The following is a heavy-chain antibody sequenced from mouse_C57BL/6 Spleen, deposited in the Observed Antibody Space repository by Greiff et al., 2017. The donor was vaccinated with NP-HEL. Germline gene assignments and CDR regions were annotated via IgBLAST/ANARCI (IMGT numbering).Heavy chain of an antibody. V-gene: IGHV1-69*01. CDR3: AFIYYGNLDAMDY. CDR1: GYTFTSYW. J-gene: IGHJ4*01. CDR2: IDPSDSYT. D-gene: IGHD2-1*01. Sequence: QVQLQQPGAELVMPGASVKLSCKASGYTFTSYWMHWVKQRPGQGLEWIGEIDPSDSYTNYNQKFKGKSTLTVDKSSSTAYMQLSSLTSEDSAVYYCAFIYYGNLDAMDYWGQGTSVTVSS.